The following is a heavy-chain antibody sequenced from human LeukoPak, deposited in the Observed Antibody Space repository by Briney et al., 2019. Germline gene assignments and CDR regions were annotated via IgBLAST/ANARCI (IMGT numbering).Heavy chain of an antibody. CDR2: MNPNSGNT. Sequence: ASVTVSFKASGYTFTSYDINWVRQATGQGLEWMGWMNPNSGNTGYAQKFQGRVTMTRDTSISTAYMELSRLRSDDTAVYYCARDLSAAGTPDWYFDLWGRGTLVTVSS. CDR1: GYTFTSYD. CDR3: ARDLSAAGTPDWYFDL. J-gene: IGHJ2*01. D-gene: IGHD6-13*01. V-gene: IGHV1-8*01.